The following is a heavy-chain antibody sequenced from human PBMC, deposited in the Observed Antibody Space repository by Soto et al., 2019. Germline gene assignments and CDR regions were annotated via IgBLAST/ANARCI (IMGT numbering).Heavy chain of an antibody. V-gene: IGHV3-30*18. CDR2: ISYDGSNK. J-gene: IGHJ6*02. D-gene: IGHD6-19*01. CDR1: GFTFSSYG. CDR3: VKDGSSGWPYYYGMDV. Sequence: QVQLVESGGGVFQPGRSLRLSCAASGFTFSSYGMHWVRQAPGKGLEWVAVISYDGSNKYYADSVKGRFTISRDNSKNTLYLQMSSLRAEDTAVYYCVKDGSSGWPYYYGMDVWGQGTTVTVSS.